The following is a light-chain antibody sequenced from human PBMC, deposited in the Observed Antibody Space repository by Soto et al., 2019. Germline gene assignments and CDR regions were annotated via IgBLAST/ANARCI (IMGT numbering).Light chain of an antibody. CDR3: QQYNIYSWT. CDR1: QNINSW. CDR2: KAS. J-gene: IGKJ1*01. V-gene: IGKV1-5*03. Sequence: DIQMTQSPSTLSASLGDRVTITCRASQNINSWLAWYQQKPGKAPNLLIYKASSLESGVPSRFSGSGSGTEFTLTISSLQPDDFATYYCQQYNIYSWTFGQGTKVDI.